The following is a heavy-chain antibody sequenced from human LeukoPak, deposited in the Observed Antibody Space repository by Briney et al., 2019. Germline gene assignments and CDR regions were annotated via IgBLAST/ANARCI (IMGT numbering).Heavy chain of an antibody. D-gene: IGHD6-13*01. J-gene: IGHJ6*02. CDR3: ARDLERIAAAGRVYYYYGMDV. CDR2: ISGSGSGT. Sequence: GGSLRLSCAASGFTFSSYAMSWVRQAPGKGLEWVSGISGSGSGTYYADSVKGRFTISRDNSKNTLYLQMNSLRAEDTAVYYCARDLERIAAAGRVYYYYGMDVWGQGTTVTVSS. V-gene: IGHV3-23*01. CDR1: GFTFSSYA.